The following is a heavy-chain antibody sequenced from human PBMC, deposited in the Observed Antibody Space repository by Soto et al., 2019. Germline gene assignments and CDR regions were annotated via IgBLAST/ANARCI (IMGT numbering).Heavy chain of an antibody. CDR3: ARGRKCSSTSWYVGWFDP. V-gene: IGHV4-34*01. D-gene: IGHD2-2*01. CDR2: INHSGST. J-gene: IGHJ5*02. Sequence: QVQLQQWGAGLLKPSETLSLTCAVYGGSFSGYYWSWIRQPPGKGLEWIGEINHSGSTNYNPSLKIRVTISVDAAKNQFSLKLGSVTAADTAVYYCARGRKCSSTSWYVGWFDPWGQGTLVTVSS. CDR1: GGSFSGYY.